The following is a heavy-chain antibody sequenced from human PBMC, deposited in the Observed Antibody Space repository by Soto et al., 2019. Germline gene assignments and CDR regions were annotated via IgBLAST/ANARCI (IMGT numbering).Heavy chain of an antibody. D-gene: IGHD2-8*01. J-gene: IGHJ4*02. Sequence: GSLRLSCAASGFTFSSYAMSWVRQAPGKGLEWVSAISGSGGSTYYADSVKGRFTISRDNSKNTLYLQMNSLRAEDTAVYYCAKGIDIVELMVYANGFDYWGQGTLVTVSS. CDR3: AKGIDIVELMVYANGFDY. CDR2: ISGSGGST. CDR1: GFTFSSYA. V-gene: IGHV3-23*01.